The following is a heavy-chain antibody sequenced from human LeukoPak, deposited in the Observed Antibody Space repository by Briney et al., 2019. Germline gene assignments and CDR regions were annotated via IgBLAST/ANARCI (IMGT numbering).Heavy chain of an antibody. V-gene: IGHV3-13*01. D-gene: IGHD3-22*01. J-gene: IGHJ2*01. CDR2: IRTTGDT. CDR3: ARGVSYYYDNSGHPGWYFDL. Sequence: GGSLRLSCAVSGFTFDYYDMHWVRQAPGKRLEWVSAIRTTGDTHYPDSVKGRFAMSREDAKNSVHLQMNTLRAGDTAVYYCARGVSYYYDNSGHPGWYFDLWGRGTLVTVSS. CDR1: GFTFDYYD.